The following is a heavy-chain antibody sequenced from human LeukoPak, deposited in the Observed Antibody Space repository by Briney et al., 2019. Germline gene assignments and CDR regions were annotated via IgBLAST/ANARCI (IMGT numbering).Heavy chain of an antibody. CDR1: GGTFSSYA. Sequence: SVKVSCKASGGTFSSYAISWVRQAPGQGLEWMGGIIPIFGTANYAQRFQGRVTITTDESTSTAYMELSSLRSEDTAVYYCARAGGKQNAFDIWGQGTMVTVSS. D-gene: IGHD2-15*01. V-gene: IGHV1-69*05. CDR3: ARAGGKQNAFDI. CDR2: IIPIFGTA. J-gene: IGHJ3*02.